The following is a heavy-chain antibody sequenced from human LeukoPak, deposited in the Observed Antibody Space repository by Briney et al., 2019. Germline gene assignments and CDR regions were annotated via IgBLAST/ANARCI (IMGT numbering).Heavy chain of an antibody. Sequence: GRSLRLSCAASGFTFDDYAMHWVRQAPGKGLEWVSGISWNRGSIGYADSVKGRFTISRDNAKNSLYLQMNSLRAEDTALYYCARSGSYQYYFDYWGQGTLVTVSS. CDR1: GFTFDDYA. D-gene: IGHD1-26*01. CDR2: ISWNRGSI. V-gene: IGHV3-9*01. CDR3: ARSGSYQYYFDY. J-gene: IGHJ4*02.